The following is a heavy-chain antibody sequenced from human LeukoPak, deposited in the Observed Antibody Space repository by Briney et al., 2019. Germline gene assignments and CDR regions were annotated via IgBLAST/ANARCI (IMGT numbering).Heavy chain of an antibody. V-gene: IGHV1-18*01. CDR1: GGTFSSYA. CDR2: ISAYNGNT. J-gene: IGHJ4*02. CDR3: AREGPPGYYFDY. Sequence: ASVKVSCKASGGTFSSYAISWVRQAPGQGLEWMGWISAYNGNTNYAQKLQGTVTMTTDTSTSTAYMERRSLRSDDTAVYYCAREGPPGYYFDYWGQGTLVTVSS.